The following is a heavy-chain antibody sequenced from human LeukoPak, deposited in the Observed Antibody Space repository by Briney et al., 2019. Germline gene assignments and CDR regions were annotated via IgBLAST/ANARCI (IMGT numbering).Heavy chain of an antibody. CDR1: GFTFSSYA. Sequence: GGSLRLSCVASGFTFSSYAMSWVRQAPGKGLEWVSAISGSGGSTYYADSVKGRFTISRDNSKNTLYLQMNSLRAEDTAVYYCARYRVVVITNKNYYFDYWGQGTLVTVSS. CDR2: ISGSGGST. V-gene: IGHV3-23*01. J-gene: IGHJ4*02. D-gene: IGHD3-22*01. CDR3: ARYRVVVITNKNYYFDY.